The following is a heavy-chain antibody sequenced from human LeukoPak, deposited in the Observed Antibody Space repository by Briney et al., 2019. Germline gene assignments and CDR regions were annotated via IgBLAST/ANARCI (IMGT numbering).Heavy chain of an antibody. CDR1: GFTFSSYA. V-gene: IGHV3-23*01. CDR3: AKETRPWGYFDY. CDR2: ISGSGGST. J-gene: IGHJ4*02. Sequence: GGSLRLSCAAAGFTFSSYAMSWVRQAPGKGLEWVSAISGSGGSTYYADSVKGRFTISRDNSKNTLYLQMNSLRAEGTAVYYCAKETRPWGYFDYWGQGTLVTVSS. D-gene: IGHD7-27*01.